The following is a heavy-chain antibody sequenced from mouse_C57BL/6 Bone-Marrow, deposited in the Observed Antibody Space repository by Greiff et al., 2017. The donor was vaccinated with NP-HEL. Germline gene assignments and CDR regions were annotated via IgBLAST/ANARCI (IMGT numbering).Heavy chain of an antibody. CDR2: IYPRSGNT. V-gene: IGHV1-81*01. J-gene: IGHJ1*03. Sequence: QVQLQQSGAELARPGASVKLSCKASGYTFTSYGISWVKQRTGQGLEWIGEIYPRSGNTYYNEKFKGKATLTADKSSSTAYMELRRLTSEDSAVYFCARPGVYHWYFDVWGTGTTVTVSS. CDR3: ARPGVYHWYFDV. CDR1: GYTFTSYG.